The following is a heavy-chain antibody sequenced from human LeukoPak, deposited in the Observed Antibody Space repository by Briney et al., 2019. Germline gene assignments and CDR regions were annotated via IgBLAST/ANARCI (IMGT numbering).Heavy chain of an antibody. CDR2: INPNSGGT. CDR3: AGGRTDIVVVPATLRNYYFDY. V-gene: IGHV1-2*02. D-gene: IGHD2-2*01. J-gene: IGHJ4*02. Sequence: ASVKVSCKASGYTFIDYYIHWVRQAPGQGLEWMGWINPNSGGTLYAQKFQGRVTMTEDTSTDTAYMELSSLRSEDTAVYYCAGGRTDIVVVPATLRNYYFDYWGQGTLVTVSS. CDR1: GYTFIDYY.